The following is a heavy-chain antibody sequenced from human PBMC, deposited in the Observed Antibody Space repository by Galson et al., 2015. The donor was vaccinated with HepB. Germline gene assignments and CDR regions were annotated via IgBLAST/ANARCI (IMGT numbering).Heavy chain of an antibody. CDR3: ARDPPTSDYDFGSGWAYGMDV. CDR2: ISAGSDSI. D-gene: IGHD3/OR15-3a*01. V-gene: IGHV3-48*02. CDR1: GFTFSTYS. J-gene: IGHJ6*02. Sequence: SLRLSCAASGFTFSTYSMNWVRQAPGKGLEWVSYISAGSDSIYYVDSVKGRFTISRDNAKNSLYLQMNSLRDEDTAVYYCARDPPTSDYDFGSGWAYGMDVWGQGTSVTVSS.